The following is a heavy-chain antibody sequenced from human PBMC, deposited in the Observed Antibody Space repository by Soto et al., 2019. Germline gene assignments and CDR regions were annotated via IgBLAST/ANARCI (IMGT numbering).Heavy chain of an antibody. D-gene: IGHD3-10*01. CDR3: AKRSWFDDY. CDR2: LSAYNGNT. J-gene: IGHJ4*02. CDR1: CYTFTSYG. V-gene: IGHV1-18*01. Sequence: QVQLVQSGAEVKKPGASVKVSCKASCYTFTSYGISWVRHAPGQGLEWMGWLSAYNGNTNHAQKLQGRVTMTTDTLTSTAYMQLGSLRSDDTDVYSCAKRSWFDDYWGQGTLVTVSS.